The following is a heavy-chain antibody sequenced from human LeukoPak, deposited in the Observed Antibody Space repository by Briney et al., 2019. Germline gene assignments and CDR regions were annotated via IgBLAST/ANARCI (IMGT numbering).Heavy chain of an antibody. J-gene: IGHJ2*01. D-gene: IGHD2/OR15-2a*01. CDR3: ARHNTYFDL. V-gene: IGHV4-34*01. Sequence: SETLSLTCAVYGGSFSGYYWSWIRQPPGKGLEWIGEINHSGSTNYNPSLKSRVTISVDASKNQFSLKLSSVTAADTAVYYCARHNTYFDLWGRGTLVTVSS. CDR1: GGSFSGYY. CDR2: INHSGST.